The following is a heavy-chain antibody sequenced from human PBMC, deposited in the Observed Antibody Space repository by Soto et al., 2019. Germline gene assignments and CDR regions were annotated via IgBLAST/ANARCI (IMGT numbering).Heavy chain of an antibody. CDR1: GGSFTGYY. D-gene: IGHD3-3*01. V-gene: IGHV4-34*01. J-gene: IGHJ6*02. Sequence: PSETLSLTCAVYGGSFTGYYWTWIRQTPGKGLEWIGEINYRGSTYYNPSLESRITTAVDTSKNQFSLKLSSVTAADTAVYFCVRGQPHCITIGEVAIRSYDYGMDVWGQGNRGTV. CDR3: VRGQPHCITIGEVAIRSYDYGMDV. CDR2: INYRGST.